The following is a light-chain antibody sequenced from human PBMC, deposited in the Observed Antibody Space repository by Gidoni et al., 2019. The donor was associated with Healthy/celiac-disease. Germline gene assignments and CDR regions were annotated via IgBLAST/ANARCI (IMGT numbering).Light chain of an antibody. J-gene: IGLJ2*01. Sequence: QSALTQPASVSGSPGQSITLSCTGTSSDVGGYNYVSWYQQHPGKAPKLMIYDVSNRPSGVSNRFSGSKSGNTASLTISGLQAEDEADYYCSSYTSSSTLAFGGGTKLTVL. CDR1: SSDVGGYNY. CDR3: SSYTSSSTLA. V-gene: IGLV2-14*01. CDR2: DVS.